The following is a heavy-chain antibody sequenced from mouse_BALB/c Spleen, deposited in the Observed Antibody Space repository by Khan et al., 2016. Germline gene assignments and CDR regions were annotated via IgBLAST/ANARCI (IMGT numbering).Heavy chain of an antibody. D-gene: IGHD2-3*01. CDR3: TRRDGWTMDY. CDR1: GFTFSTYG. J-gene: IGHJ4*01. CDR2: ISSGGDYI. V-gene: IGHV5-6*01. Sequence: EVELVESGGDLVKPGGSLKLSCAASGFTFSTYGMSWVRQTPDKRLEWVATISSGGDYIFYLDSLRGRFPISRDNARNTLYLQMSSLKSEDTAMYYCTRRDGWTMDYWGQGTSVTVSS.